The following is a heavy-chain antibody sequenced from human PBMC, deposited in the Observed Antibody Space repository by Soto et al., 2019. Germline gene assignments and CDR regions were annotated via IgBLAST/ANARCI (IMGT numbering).Heavy chain of an antibody. CDR2: ISGNGGST. Sequence: PGGSLRLSCAASGFTFSSYAMSWVRQAPGKGLEWVSAISGNGGSTYYADSVKGRFTISRDNSKNTLYLQMNSLRAEDTAVYYCAKVDTQTVGATTSWWGSGWFDPWGQGTLVTVSS. D-gene: IGHD1-26*01. CDR3: AKVDTQTVGATTSWWGSGWFDP. V-gene: IGHV3-23*01. J-gene: IGHJ5*02. CDR1: GFTFSSYA.